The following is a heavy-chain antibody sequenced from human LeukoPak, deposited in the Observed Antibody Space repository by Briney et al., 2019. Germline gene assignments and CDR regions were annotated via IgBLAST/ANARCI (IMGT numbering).Heavy chain of an antibody. D-gene: IGHD2-2*02. V-gene: IGHV3-23*01. Sequence: GASLRLSCAASGFTFYSYAMSWVRQAPGKGLEWVSAISGSGGSTYYADSVKGRFTISRDNSKNTLYLQMNSLRAEDTAVYYCAKGVVPAAIENYYFDYWGQGTLVTVSS. CDR1: GFTFYSYA. J-gene: IGHJ4*02. CDR3: AKGVVPAAIENYYFDY. CDR2: ISGSGGST.